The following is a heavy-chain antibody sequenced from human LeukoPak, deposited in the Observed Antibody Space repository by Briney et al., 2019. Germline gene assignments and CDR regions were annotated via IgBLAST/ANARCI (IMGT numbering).Heavy chain of an antibody. D-gene: IGHD3-22*01. CDR2: INGGSGNT. J-gene: IGHJ4*02. CDR3: ANLRYDSSGYYYVD. V-gene: IGHV1-3*01. Sequence: GASVKVSCKASGYTFTDYTMHWLRQAPGQRLDWMGWINGGSGNTRYSPEFQGRVTITRDTSASTAYMELSSLRSEDTAVYYCANLRYDSSGYYYVDWGQGTLVTVSS. CDR1: GYTFTDYT.